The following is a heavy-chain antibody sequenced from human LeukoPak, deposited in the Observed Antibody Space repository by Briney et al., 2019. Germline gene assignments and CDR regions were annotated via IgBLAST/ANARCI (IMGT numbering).Heavy chain of an antibody. CDR1: GFTFSSYA. CDR2: ISYDGSNK. D-gene: IGHD3-22*01. CDR3: ARDSGFSSSGYLDYFDY. J-gene: IGHJ4*02. Sequence: GGSLRLSCAASGFTFSSYAMHWVRQAPGKGLEWVAVISYDGSNKYYADSVKGRFTISRDNSKNTLYLQMNSLRAEDTAVYYCARDSGFSSSGYLDYFDYWGQGTLVTVSS. V-gene: IGHV3-30-3*01.